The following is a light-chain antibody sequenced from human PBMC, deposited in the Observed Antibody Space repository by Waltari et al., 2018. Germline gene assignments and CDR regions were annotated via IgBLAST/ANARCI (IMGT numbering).Light chain of an antibody. Sequence: DIVMTQSPDSLAVSLGEGATINCKSSQSVLYSSNNKNYLAWYQQKPGQPPKLLIYWASTRESGVPDRFSGSGSGTDFTLTISSLQAEDVAVYYCQQYYSIPVTFGGGTKVEIK. J-gene: IGKJ4*01. CDR2: WAS. V-gene: IGKV4-1*01. CDR3: QQYYSIPVT. CDR1: QSVLYSSNNKNY.